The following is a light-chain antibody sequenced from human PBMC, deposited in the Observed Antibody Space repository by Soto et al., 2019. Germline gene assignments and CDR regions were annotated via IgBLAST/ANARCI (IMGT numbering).Light chain of an antibody. CDR1: QTVYNN. J-gene: IGKJ4*01. CDR3: QQYGNWPLP. V-gene: IGKV3-15*01. Sequence: EIVMTQSPATLSVSPGERATLSCRASQTVYNNLAWYRQKPGQPPRLLIYGASARATGIPARFSGSGSRTEFAHTIGSLQSEDVSVYYCQQYGNWPLPCGGGTKVEIK. CDR2: GAS.